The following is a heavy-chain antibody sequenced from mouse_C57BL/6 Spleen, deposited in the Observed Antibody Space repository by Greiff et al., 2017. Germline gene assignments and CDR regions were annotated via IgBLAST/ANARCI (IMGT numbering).Heavy chain of an antibody. Sequence: EVQLQQSGPELVKPGASVKIPCKASGYTFTDYNMDWVKQSHGKSLEWIGDINPNNGGTIYNQKFKGKATLTVDKSSSTAYMELRSLTSEDTAVYYCARGSYGSSYETWFAYWGQGTLVTVSA. D-gene: IGHD1-1*01. J-gene: IGHJ3*01. CDR3: ARGSYGSSYETWFAY. CDR1: GYTFTDYN. V-gene: IGHV1-18*01. CDR2: INPNNGGT.